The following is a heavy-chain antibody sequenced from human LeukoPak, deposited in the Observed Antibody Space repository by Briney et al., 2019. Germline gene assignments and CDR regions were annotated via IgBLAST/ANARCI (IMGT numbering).Heavy chain of an antibody. D-gene: IGHD3-22*01. J-gene: IGHJ4*02. V-gene: IGHV3-11*01. CDR1: GFTFSDYY. Sequence: KPGGSLRLSCAACGFTFSDYYMSWIRQAPGKGLKWVSYISSSGSTIYYADSVKGRFTISRDNAKNSLYLQMNSLRAEDTAVYYCATDRYYYDSSGYFHFDYWGQGTLVTVSS. CDR2: ISSSGSTI. CDR3: ATDRYYYDSSGYFHFDY.